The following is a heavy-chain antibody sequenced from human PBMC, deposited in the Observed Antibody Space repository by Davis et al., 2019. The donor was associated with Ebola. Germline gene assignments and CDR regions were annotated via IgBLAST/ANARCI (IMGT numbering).Heavy chain of an antibody. CDR2: IYSDGTT. Sequence: PGGSLRLSCAASGFTVSSNYMNWVRQAPGKGLEWVAVIYSDGTTYYADSVKGRFTISRDNSKNTLYLEMISLRPEDTAVYCCAKVLTSGWYVDALDIWGQGTMVTVSS. CDR3: AKVLTSGWYVDALDI. V-gene: IGHV3-66*02. D-gene: IGHD6-19*01. J-gene: IGHJ3*02. CDR1: GFTVSSNY.